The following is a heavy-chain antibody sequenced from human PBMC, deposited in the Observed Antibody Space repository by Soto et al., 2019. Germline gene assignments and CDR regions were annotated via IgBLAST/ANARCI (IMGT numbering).Heavy chain of an antibody. CDR2: IYPSGST. J-gene: IGHJ3*02. D-gene: IGHD4-17*01. V-gene: IGHV4-4*07. Sequence: SETLSLTCTVSGGSISAYYWSWIRQPAGKGLEWIGRIYPSGSTNYNPSLKSRVTMSVDTSKNQFSLKLSSVTAADTAVYYCARGTTVVTNDAFDIWGQGTMVTVSS. CDR3: ARGTTVVTNDAFDI. CDR1: GGSISAYY.